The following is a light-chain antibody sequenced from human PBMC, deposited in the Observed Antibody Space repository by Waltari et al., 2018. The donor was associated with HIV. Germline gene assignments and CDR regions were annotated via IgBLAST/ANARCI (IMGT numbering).Light chain of an antibody. J-gene: IGKJ4*01. CDR1: QSVKTW. CDR2: DTS. CDR3: QQYKSFPPT. V-gene: IGKV1D-16*01. Sequence: DIKMTKSQSPPSAAVGERVNITCRASQSVKTWVDWYQQKPDTAPTSLIHDTSNSQNGVPSRVSGSRSGINFTLTINNLRPDDFATYYCQQYKSFPPTFGGGT.